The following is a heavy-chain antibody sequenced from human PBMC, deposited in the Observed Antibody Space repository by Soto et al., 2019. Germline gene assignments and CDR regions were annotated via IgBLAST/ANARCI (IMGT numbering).Heavy chain of an antibody. D-gene: IGHD1-7*01. CDR3: ATPGPGSGTTNYYGMDV. J-gene: IGHJ6*02. Sequence: QVQLVQSGAEVKKPGASVKVSCKVSGYTLTELSMHWVRQAPGKGLEWMGGFDPEDGETIYAQKFQGRVTMTEDTSSDTAYMELSSLRSEDTAVYYCATPGPGSGTTNYYGMDVWGQGTTVTVSS. CDR2: FDPEDGET. CDR1: GYTLTELS. V-gene: IGHV1-24*01.